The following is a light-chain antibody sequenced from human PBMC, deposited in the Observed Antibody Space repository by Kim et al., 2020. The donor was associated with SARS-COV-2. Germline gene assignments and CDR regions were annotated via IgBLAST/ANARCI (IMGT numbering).Light chain of an antibody. CDR1: SSDVVGYNY. V-gene: IGLV2-14*03. J-gene: IGLJ2*01. Sequence: GQSLTISCTGTSSDVVGYNYVSWYQQHPGKATNLMIYDVSNRPSGVSNRFSGSKSGNTASLTISGLQAEDEADYYCSSYTSSSTLVFGGGTQLTVL. CDR3: SSYTSSSTLV. CDR2: DVS.